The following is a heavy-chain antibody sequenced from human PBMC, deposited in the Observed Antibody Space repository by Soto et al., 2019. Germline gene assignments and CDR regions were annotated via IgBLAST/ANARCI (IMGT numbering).Heavy chain of an antibody. D-gene: IGHD2-8*02. J-gene: IGHJ6*02. Sequence: GESLKISCKGSGYSFTSYWIGWVRQMPGKGLEWMGIIYPGDSDTRYSPSFQGQVTISADKSISTAYLQWSSLKASDTEMYYCARSTGRGGAAYYYYYGMDVWGQGTTVTVSS. V-gene: IGHV5-51*01. CDR3: ARSTGRGGAAYYYYYGMDV. CDR2: IYPGDSDT. CDR1: GYSFTSYW.